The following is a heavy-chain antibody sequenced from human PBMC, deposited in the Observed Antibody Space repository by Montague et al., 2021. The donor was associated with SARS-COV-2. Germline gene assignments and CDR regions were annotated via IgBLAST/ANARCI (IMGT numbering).Heavy chain of an antibody. CDR3: ARHYFPSGTYYSVPAFDL. D-gene: IGHD1-26*01. CDR1: GGSISSYY. CDR2: TYHNGIT. Sequence: SETLSLTCTVSGGSISSYYWSWIRQSPGKGLEWIGYTYHNGITNSNPSLKSRVTISVDTSKNQFSLNLNSMTAADTAVYYCARHYFPSGTYYSVPAFDLWGQGTVVTVSS. J-gene: IGHJ3*01. V-gene: IGHV4-59*08.